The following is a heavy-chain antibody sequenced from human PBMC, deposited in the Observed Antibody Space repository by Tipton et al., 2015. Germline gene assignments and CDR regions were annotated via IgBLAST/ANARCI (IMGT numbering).Heavy chain of an antibody. CDR1: AYSISSDYY. V-gene: IGHV4-38-2*01. Sequence: TLSLTCAVSAYSISSDYYWGWIRQPPGKGLEWIGSISHSGNTYYSPSLKSRVTMSRDTPKNQFSLTVTSVTAADTAVYYCARSRYTVTPDSWGQGTLVTVSS. CDR2: ISHSGNT. J-gene: IGHJ4*02. D-gene: IGHD4-17*01. CDR3: ARSRYTVTPDS.